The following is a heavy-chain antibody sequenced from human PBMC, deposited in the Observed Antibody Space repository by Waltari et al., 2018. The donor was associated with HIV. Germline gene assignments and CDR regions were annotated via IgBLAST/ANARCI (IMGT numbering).Heavy chain of an antibody. D-gene: IGHD3-22*01. J-gene: IGHJ3*02. CDR3: ARADDSSGYYYGGAFDI. CDR2: INHSVST. Sequence: QVQLQQWVAGLLKPSETLSLTCDVHGESFSGYYWSWLRQPQGKGLEWIGEINHSVSTNYNPSLKSRVTISVDTSKNQFSLKLSSVTAADTAVYYCARADDSSGYYYGGAFDIWGQGTMVTVSS. CDR1: GESFSGYY. V-gene: IGHV4-34*01.